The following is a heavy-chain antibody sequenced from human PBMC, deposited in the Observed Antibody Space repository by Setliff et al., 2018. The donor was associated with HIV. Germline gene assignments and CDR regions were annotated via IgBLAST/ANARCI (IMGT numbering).Heavy chain of an antibody. Sequence: PGGSLRLSCAASGFTFNNYGMHWVRQAPGKGLEWVAFIRYDGSNKYYADSVKGRFTISRDNSKNTLYLQMNSLRAEDTAVYYCATIVESSGYHGGNYFDFWGRGSLVTVSS. CDR2: IRYDGSNK. CDR3: ATIVESSGYHGGNYFDF. V-gene: IGHV3-30*02. CDR1: GFTFNNYG. J-gene: IGHJ4*02. D-gene: IGHD3-22*01.